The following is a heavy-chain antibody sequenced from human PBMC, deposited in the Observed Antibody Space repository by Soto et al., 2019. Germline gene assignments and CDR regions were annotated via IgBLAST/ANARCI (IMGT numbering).Heavy chain of an antibody. D-gene: IGHD3-22*01. Sequence: GESLKISCKGSGYSFTSYWIGWVRQMPGKGLEWMGTIYPGDSDTRYSPSFQGQVTISADKSNSTAYLQWSSLKASDTAMYYFARLGYYFDSSGPGDYYYYGMDFWGQGTTVTVSS. CDR3: ARLGYYFDSSGPGDYYYYGMDF. V-gene: IGHV5-51*01. CDR1: GYSFTSYW. J-gene: IGHJ6*02. CDR2: IYPGDSDT.